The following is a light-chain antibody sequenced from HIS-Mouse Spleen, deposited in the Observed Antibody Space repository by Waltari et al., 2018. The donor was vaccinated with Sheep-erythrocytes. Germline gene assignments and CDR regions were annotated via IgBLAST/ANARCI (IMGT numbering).Light chain of an antibody. V-gene: IGLV3-25*03. CDR2: KDS. J-gene: IGLJ2*01. Sequence: SYELTQPPSVSVSPGQTARITCSGDALPKQYAYWYQQKPGQAPVRVIYKDSERPSGNPERFSGSSSGTTVTLTISGVQAEDEADYYCQSADSSGTYPVFGGGTKLTVL. CDR3: QSADSSGTYPV. CDR1: ALPKQY.